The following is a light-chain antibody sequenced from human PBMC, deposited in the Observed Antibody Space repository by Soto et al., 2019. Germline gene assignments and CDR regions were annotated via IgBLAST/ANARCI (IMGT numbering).Light chain of an antibody. V-gene: IGKV3D-20*02. CDR2: DAS. J-gene: IGKJ5*01. CDR3: QQYKDWPL. Sequence: EIVLTQSPGTLSLSPGERATLSCRASQSVSRNYLVWYQQKPGQAPRLLIYDASGRATGIPDRFSGSGFGTEFTLTISSLQSEDFAVYYCQQYKDWPLFGQGTRLEIK. CDR1: QSVSRNY.